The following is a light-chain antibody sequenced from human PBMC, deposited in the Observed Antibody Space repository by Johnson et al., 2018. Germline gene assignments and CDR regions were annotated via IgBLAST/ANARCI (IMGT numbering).Light chain of an antibody. J-gene: IGLJ1*01. CDR3: GTWDSSLSAGNV. CDR2: ENN. Sequence: QSVLTQPPSVSAAPGQKVTISCSGSSSNIGNNYVSWYQQLPGTAPKLLIYENNKRPSGIPDRFSGSTSGTSATLDITGLQPADEADYYCGTWDSSLSAGNVFGTGTKVTVL. CDR1: SSNIGNNY. V-gene: IGLV1-51*02.